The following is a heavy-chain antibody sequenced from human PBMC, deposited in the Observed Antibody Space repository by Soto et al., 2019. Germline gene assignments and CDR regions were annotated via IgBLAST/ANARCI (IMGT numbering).Heavy chain of an antibody. D-gene: IGHD3-22*01. V-gene: IGHV3-33*01. Sequence: GGSLRLSCAASGFTFSSYGMHWVRQAPGKGLEWVAVIWYDGSNKYYADSVKGRFTISRDNSKNTLYLQMNSLRAEDTAVYYCARDLGLYDSSGSLGAFDIWGQGTMVTVSS. J-gene: IGHJ3*02. CDR1: GFTFSSYG. CDR2: IWYDGSNK. CDR3: ARDLGLYDSSGSLGAFDI.